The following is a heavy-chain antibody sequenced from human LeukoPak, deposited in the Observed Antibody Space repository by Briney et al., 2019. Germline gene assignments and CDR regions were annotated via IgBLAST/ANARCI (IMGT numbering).Heavy chain of an antibody. CDR1: GGSISSYY. CDR3: ARFSRPAGGSIILDY. J-gene: IGHJ4*02. D-gene: IGHD6-13*01. V-gene: IGHV4-59*01. Sequence: SETLSLTCTVSGGSISSYYWTWIRQPPGKGLEWIGYIYYSGSTNYNPSLKSRVTISVDTSKNQFSLKLTSVTAADTAAYYCARFSRPAGGSIILDYWGQGSLVTVSS. CDR2: IYYSGST.